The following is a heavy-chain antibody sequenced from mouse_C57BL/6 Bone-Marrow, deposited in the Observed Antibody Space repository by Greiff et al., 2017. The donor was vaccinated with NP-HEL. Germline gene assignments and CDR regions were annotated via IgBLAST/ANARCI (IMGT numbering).Heavy chain of an antibody. D-gene: IGHD1-1*01. CDR2: IRLKSDNYAT. V-gene: IGHV6-3*01. J-gene: IGHJ2*01. Sequence: EVKLVESGGGLVQPGGSMKLSCVASGFTFSNYWMNWVRQSPEKGLEWVAQIRLKSDNYATHYAESVKGRFTISRDDSKSSVYLQMNNLRAEDTGIYYCTGVTTVVAGDFDYWGQGTTLTVSS. CDR1: GFTFSNYW. CDR3: TGVTTVVAGDFDY.